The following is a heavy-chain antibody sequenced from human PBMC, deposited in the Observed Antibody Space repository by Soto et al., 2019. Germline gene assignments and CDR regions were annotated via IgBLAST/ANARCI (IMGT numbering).Heavy chain of an antibody. CDR1: GDSIPRGAYY. CDR3: ERARQYYDCALDP. D-gene: IGHD3-16*01. V-gene: IGHV4-31*03. Sequence: QVQLQEAGPGLVKPSQTLSLTCTVSGDSIPRGAYYWTWIRQHPGKCLEWIGYSSNTGSTYYNPSLKSRLSISLDTAENQFSLTLTSVTAADTAIYYCERARQYYDCALDPWGQGTLVTVSS. J-gene: IGHJ5*02. CDR2: SSNTGST.